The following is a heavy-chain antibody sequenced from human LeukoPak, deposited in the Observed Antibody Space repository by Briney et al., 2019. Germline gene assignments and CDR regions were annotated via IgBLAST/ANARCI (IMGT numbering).Heavy chain of an antibody. CDR3: ARAGYYYDSSGYYDREYYFDY. CDR1: GFTFSSYS. V-gene: IGHV3-21*01. J-gene: IGHJ4*02. Sequence: GGSLRLSCAASGFTFSSYSMNWVRQAPGKGLEWVSSISSSSSYIYYADSVKGRFTISRDNSKNTLYLQMNSLRAEDTAVYYCARAGYYYDSSGYYDREYYFDYWGQGTLVTVSS. CDR2: ISSSSSYI. D-gene: IGHD3-22*01.